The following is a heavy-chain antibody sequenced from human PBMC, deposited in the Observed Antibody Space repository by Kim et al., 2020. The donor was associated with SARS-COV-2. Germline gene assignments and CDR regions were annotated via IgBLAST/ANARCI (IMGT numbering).Heavy chain of an antibody. D-gene: IGHD6-19*01. V-gene: IGHV3-11*06. J-gene: IGHJ6*02. Sequence: GRFTISRDNAKNSLYLQMNSLRAEDTAVYYCARDRRWLVDGDYYFAMDVWGQGTTVTVSS. CDR3: ARDRRWLVDGDYYFAMDV.